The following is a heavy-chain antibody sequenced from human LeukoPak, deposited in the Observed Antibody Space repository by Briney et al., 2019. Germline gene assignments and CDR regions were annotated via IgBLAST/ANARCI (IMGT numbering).Heavy chain of an antibody. CDR1: GFTLSNYW. CDR2: IRPDGNEI. D-gene: IGHD6-19*01. V-gene: IGHV3-7*01. Sequence: GGSLRLSCAASGFTLSNYWMSWVRQTPGKGPEWVANIRPDGNEIYYVDSVKGRFTISRDNAKNSLYLQMNSLRAEDTAVYYCARLYSSGWRYFDYWGQGTLVTVSS. J-gene: IGHJ4*02. CDR3: ARLYSSGWRYFDY.